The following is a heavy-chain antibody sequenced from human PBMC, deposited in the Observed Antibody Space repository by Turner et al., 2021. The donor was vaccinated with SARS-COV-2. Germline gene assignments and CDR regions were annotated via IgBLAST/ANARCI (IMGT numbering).Heavy chain of an antibody. CDR1: GFTFSTYA. CDR3: VFYGSTAAY. D-gene: IGHD4-17*01. Sequence: EVQLVESGGGLVQPGGSRRLSCSASGFTFSTYAMHWVRQALGKGLEYLSVVSSNGDFTYYSDSVKGRFIISRDNSENTLYLQMSSLRPADTAVYYCVFYGSTAAYWGQGTLVSVSS. CDR2: VSSNGDFT. V-gene: IGHV3-64D*06. J-gene: IGHJ4*02.